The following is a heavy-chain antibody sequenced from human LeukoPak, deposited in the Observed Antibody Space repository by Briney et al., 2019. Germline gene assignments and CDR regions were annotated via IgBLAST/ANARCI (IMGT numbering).Heavy chain of an antibody. CDR3: ARKGGTMDSYRHFEY. J-gene: IGHJ4*02. CDR1: GFTFSSYV. Sequence: GGSLRLSCVATGFTFSSYVMHWVRQAPGKGLEWVAVISSDGSAKLYADSVKGRFTISRDISKDTLYLQMNSLRADDTALYYCARKGGTMDSYRHFEYRGQGTLVTVSS. D-gene: IGHD3-16*01. V-gene: IGHV3-30*04. CDR2: ISSDGSAK.